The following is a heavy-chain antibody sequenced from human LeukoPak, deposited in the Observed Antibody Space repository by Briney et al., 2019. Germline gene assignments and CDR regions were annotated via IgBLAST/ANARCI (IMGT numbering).Heavy chain of an antibody. D-gene: IGHD2-15*01. CDR1: GYTFTSYG. J-gene: IGHJ4*02. CDR3: ARGPPVYGGSCYGY. Sequence: GASVKVSCKASGYTFTSYGISWVREAPGQGLEWMGWISAYNGNTNYAQKLQGRVTMTTDTSTSTAYMELRSLRSDDTAVYYCARGPPVYGGSCYGYWGQGTLVTVSS. V-gene: IGHV1-18*01. CDR2: ISAYNGNT.